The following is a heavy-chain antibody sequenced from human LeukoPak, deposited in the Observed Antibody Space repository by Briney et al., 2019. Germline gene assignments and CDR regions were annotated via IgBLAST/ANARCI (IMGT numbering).Heavy chain of an antibody. V-gene: IGHV4-4*02. CDR3: ARSFGSRGYYFDY. D-gene: IGHD2/OR15-2a*01. CDR2: INHSGST. J-gene: IGHJ4*02. CDR1: GGSISSSNW. Sequence: PSETLSLTCAVSGGSISSSNWWSWVRQPPGKGLEWIGEINHSGSTNYNPSLKSRVTVSVDTSKNQFSLKLSSVTAADTAVYYCARSFGSRGYYFDYWGQGTLVTVSS.